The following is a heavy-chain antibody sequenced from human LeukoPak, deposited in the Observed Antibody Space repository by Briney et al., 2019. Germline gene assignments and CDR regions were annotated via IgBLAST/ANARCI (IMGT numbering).Heavy chain of an antibody. V-gene: IGHV4-39*01. J-gene: IGHJ6*03. D-gene: IGHD2-2*01. CDR3: ALNTAVVPAGYYYYYYMDV. CDR2: IYYSGST. CDR1: GGSIGSSSYY. Sequence: SETLSLTCTVSGGSIGSSSYYWGWIRQPPGKGLEWIGSIYYSGSTYYNPSLKSRVTISVDTSKNQFSLKLSSVTAADTAVYYCALNTAVVPAGYYYYYYMDVWGKGTTVTVSS.